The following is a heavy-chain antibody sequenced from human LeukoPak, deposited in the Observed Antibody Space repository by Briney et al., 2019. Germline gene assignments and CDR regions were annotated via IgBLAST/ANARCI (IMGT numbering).Heavy chain of an antibody. V-gene: IGHV3-74*01. J-gene: IGHJ1*01. D-gene: IGHD3-22*01. CDR3: ATYSSLNRREFQY. Sequence: GGSLRLSCAASGFTFSSYWMHWVRQAPGKGLVWVSRINSDGSSTSYADSVKGRFTISRDNAKNSLYLQMNSLRAEDTAVYYCATYSSLNRREFQYWGQGTLLTVSS. CDR1: GFTFSSYW. CDR2: INSDGSST.